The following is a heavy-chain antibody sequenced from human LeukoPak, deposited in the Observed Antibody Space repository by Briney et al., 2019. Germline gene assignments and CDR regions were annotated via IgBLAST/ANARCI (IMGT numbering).Heavy chain of an antibody. CDR3: ARPSTTIFGVVIDY. CDR1: GGSISSSSYY. CDR2: IYYSGST. Sequence: SETLSLTCTVSGGSISSSSYYWGWIRQPPGKGLGWIGSIYYSGSTYYNPSLKSRVTISVDTSKNQFSLKLSSVTAADTAVYYCARPSTTIFGVVIDYWGQGTLVTVSS. J-gene: IGHJ4*02. D-gene: IGHD3-3*01. V-gene: IGHV4-39*01.